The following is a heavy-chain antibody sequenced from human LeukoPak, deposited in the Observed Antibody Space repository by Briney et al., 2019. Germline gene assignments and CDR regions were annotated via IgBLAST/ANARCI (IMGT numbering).Heavy chain of an antibody. V-gene: IGHV4-38-2*02. CDR3: ARDSGDKTDFDY. Sequence: PSETLSLTCTVSGYSISSGYYWGWIRQPPGKGLEWIGSIYHSGSTYYDPSLKSRVTISVDTSKNQFSLKLSSVTAADTAVYYCARDSGDKTDFDYWGQGTLVTVSS. CDR1: GYSISSGYY. J-gene: IGHJ4*02. D-gene: IGHD3-10*01. CDR2: IYHSGST.